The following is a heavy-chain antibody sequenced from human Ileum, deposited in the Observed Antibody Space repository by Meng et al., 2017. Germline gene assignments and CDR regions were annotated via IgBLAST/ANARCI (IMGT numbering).Heavy chain of an antibody. CDR1: EYSFNNYY. J-gene: IGHJ4*02. Sequence: QGQVVQSGAEVKKPGASVKVSCKSSEYSFNNYYLHWMRQAPGQGLEWLGVSNPGGGSTNYAQKFQGRVTMTRDTSANTVYMELGSLKSEDTAVYYCVREFRGGYFDYWGQGTLVTVSS. V-gene: IGHV1-46*02. D-gene: IGHD3-16*01. CDR3: VREFRGGYFDY. CDR2: SNPGGGST.